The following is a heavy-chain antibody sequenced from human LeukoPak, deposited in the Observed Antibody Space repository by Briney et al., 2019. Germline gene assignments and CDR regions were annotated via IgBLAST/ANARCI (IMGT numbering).Heavy chain of an antibody. D-gene: IGHD1-26*01. CDR3: AKDKAGGSYSDAFDI. CDR2: ISGSGGST. CDR1: GFTFSIYA. J-gene: IGHJ3*02. Sequence: HPGGSLSLSCAASGFTFSIYAMSWVRQAPGKGLEWVSAISGSGGSTYYADSVKGRFTICRDNSKNTLYLQMNSLRAEDTAVYYCAKDKAGGSYSDAFDIWGQGAMVTVSS. V-gene: IGHV3-23*01.